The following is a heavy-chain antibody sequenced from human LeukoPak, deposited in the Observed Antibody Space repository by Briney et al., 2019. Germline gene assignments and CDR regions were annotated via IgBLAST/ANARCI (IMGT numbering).Heavy chain of an antibody. D-gene: IGHD3-3*01. CDR1: GYTFISYY. CDR2: TNPSGSNT. V-gene: IGHV1-46*01. CDR3: ARAHTSAPGTLFDY. J-gene: IGHJ4*02. Sequence: ASVKVSCKASGYTFISYYMHWVRQAPGQGLEWMGRTNPSGSNTSYAQKFQGRVAMTRDTSTSTLYMELSSLGSEDTAVYYCARAHTSAPGTLFDYWGQGTLVTVSS.